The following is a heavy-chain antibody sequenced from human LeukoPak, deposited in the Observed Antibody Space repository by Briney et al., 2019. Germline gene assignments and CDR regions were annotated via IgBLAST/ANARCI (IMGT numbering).Heavy chain of an antibody. CDR3: ARSGIGQQTDV. CDR2: INPDGSST. J-gene: IGHJ6*04. V-gene: IGHV3-74*01. Sequence: GGSLRLYCVASEFTFSRYWMHWVRQPAGEGLVWVSRINPDGSSTSYADSVKGRFTISRDNAKNTMYLQMNSLRAEDTAVYYCARSGIGQQTDVWGKGTTVTVSS. CDR1: EFTFSRYW. D-gene: IGHD6-13*01.